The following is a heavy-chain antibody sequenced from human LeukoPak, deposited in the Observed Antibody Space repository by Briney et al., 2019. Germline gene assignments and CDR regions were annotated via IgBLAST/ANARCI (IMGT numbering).Heavy chain of an antibody. D-gene: IGHD6-19*01. J-gene: IGHJ4*02. CDR3: ARVTAVAGSFDY. CDR2: ISAYNGNT. Sequence: ASVKVSCKASGYTFTSYGISWVRQAPGQGLEWVGWISAYNGNTNYAQKLQGRVTMTTDTSTSTAYMELRSLRSDDTAVYYCARVTAVAGSFDYWGQGTLVTVSS. V-gene: IGHV1-18*04. CDR1: GYTFTSYG.